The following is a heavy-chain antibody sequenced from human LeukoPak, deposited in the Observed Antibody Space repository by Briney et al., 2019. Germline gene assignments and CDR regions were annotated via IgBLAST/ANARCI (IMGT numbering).Heavy chain of an antibody. CDR1: GFTFSSYA. CDR3: ARTNPVYGDFDY. J-gene: IGHJ4*02. Sequence: GGSLRLSCAASGFTFSSYAMNWVRQAPGKGLEWVSVIFPDGRTYHSDSLKGRFTISRDKSKNTVLLQINGLRADDTALYHCARTNPVYGDFDYWGQGVLVTVSS. V-gene: IGHV3-53*01. CDR2: IFPDGRT. D-gene: IGHD4-17*01.